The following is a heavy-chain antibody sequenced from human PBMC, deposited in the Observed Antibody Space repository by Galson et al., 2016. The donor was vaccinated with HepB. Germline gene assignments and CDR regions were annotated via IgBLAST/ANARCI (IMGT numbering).Heavy chain of an antibody. D-gene: IGHD3-10*01. CDR3: ARRAWWFREPTQAYYYYSMDV. CDR1: GFTFSNYS. J-gene: IGHJ6*02. Sequence: SLRLSCATSGFTFSNYSMTWVRQAPGKGLEWVSYISSSSSPIYYANSVKGRFIISRDNAKNSLYLQMTSLRDEDTAVYYCARRAWWFREPTQAYYYYSMDVWGQGTTVTVSS. V-gene: IGHV3-48*02. CDR2: ISSSSSPI.